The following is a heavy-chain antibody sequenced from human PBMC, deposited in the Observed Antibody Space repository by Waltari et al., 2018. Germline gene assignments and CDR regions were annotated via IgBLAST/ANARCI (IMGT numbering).Heavy chain of an antibody. CDR2: INRGWGST. D-gene: IGHD1-26*01. CDR3: ARGQVDGMDV. CDR1: GFTFSSYW. V-gene: IGHV3-74*01. J-gene: IGHJ6*02. Sequence: EVQLVESGGGLVQPGGSLRLSCAASGFTFSSYWMHWVRQAPGKGLVVGSRINRGWGSTSYADSGKGRFTIARDNAKNTLDLQMNSLRAEDTAVYYCARGQVDGMDVWGQGTTVTVSS.